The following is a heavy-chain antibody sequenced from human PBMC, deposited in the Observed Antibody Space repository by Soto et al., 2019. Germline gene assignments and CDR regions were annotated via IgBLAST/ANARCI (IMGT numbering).Heavy chain of an antibody. CDR1: GFTFSSYV. CDR3: AKDRAWGYGMDV. CDR2: ISGSGGST. V-gene: IGHV3-23*01. D-gene: IGHD7-27*01. J-gene: IGHJ6*02. Sequence: GGSLRLSCAASGFTFSSYVMSWVRQAPGKGLEWVSAISGSGGSTYYADSVKGRFTISRDNSKNTLYLQMNSLRAEDTAVYYCAKDRAWGYGMDVWGQGTTVTVSS.